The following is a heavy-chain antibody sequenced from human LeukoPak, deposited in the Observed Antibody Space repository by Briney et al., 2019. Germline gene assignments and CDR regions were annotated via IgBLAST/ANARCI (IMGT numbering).Heavy chain of an antibody. CDR2: INHSGST. D-gene: IGHD3-22*01. V-gene: IGHV4-34*01. CDR3: AKDNSGYYAFDI. J-gene: IGHJ3*02. Sequence: SETLSLTCAVYGGSFSGYYWSWIRQPPGKGLEWIGEINHSGSTNYNPSLKSRVTISVDTSKNQFSLKLSSVTAADTAVYYCAKDNSGYYAFDIWGQGTMVTVSS. CDR1: GGSFSGYY.